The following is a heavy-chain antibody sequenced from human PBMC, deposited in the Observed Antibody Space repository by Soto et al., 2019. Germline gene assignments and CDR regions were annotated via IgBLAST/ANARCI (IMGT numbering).Heavy chain of an antibody. CDR3: ARGVVVVIAAGYYYHAMDA. CDR1: GGTFSSYG. CDR2: IIPMLDVA. Sequence: QVQLVQSGAEVKKPGSSVKVSCKASGGTFSSYGINWVRQAPGQGLEWMGWIIPMLDVANYAQNFQGRVKITADRSTSTAYMELSSLRSEDTAVYYCARGVVVVIAAGYYYHAMDAWGQGTTVTVSS. V-gene: IGHV1-69*02. D-gene: IGHD2-15*01. J-gene: IGHJ6*02.